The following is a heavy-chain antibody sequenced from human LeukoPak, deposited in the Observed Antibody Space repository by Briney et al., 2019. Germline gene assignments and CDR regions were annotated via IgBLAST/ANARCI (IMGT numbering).Heavy chain of an antibody. CDR3: ARLHYDFVWGIFDY. CDR1: GFTFDDYG. J-gene: IGHJ4*02. D-gene: IGHD3-16*01. Sequence: GGSLRLSCAASGFTFDDYGMSWVRQAPGKGLEWVSAISGSGGSTYYADSVKGRFTISRDNAKNSLYLQMNSLRAEDTAVYYCARLHYDFVWGIFDYWGQGTLVTVSS. CDR2: ISGSGGST. V-gene: IGHV3-20*04.